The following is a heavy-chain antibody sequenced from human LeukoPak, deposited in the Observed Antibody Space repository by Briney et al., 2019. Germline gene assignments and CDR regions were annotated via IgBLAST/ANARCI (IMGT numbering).Heavy chain of an antibody. CDR3: ARGRSNSDY. Sequence: SETLSLTCTVSGGSINSYYWTWIRQPPGKGLEWIGYIYYGGSTNYNPSLKSRVTISVDTSKNQFSLTPSSVTAADTAVYYCARGRSNSDYWGQGTLVTVSS. V-gene: IGHV4-59*01. CDR1: GGSINSYY. J-gene: IGHJ4*02. D-gene: IGHD3/OR15-3a*01. CDR2: IYYGGST.